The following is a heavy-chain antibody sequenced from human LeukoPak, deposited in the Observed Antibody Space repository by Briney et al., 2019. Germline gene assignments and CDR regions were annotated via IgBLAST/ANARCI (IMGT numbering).Heavy chain of an antibody. D-gene: IGHD3/OR15-3a*01. V-gene: IGHV1-69*01. CDR1: GGTFSSYA. J-gene: IGHJ4*02. Sequence: GASVKVSCKASGGTFSSYAISWVRQAPGQGLEWMGGIIPILGTANYAQKFQGRVTITADESTSTAYMELSSLRSEDTAVYYCARPADRDWLWLAFDYWGQGTLVTVSS. CDR2: IIPILGTA. CDR3: ARPADRDWLWLAFDY.